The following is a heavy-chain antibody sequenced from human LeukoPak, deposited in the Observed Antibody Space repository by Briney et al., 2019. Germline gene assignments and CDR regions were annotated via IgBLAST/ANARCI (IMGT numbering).Heavy chain of an antibody. D-gene: IGHD1-26*01. CDR2: INPNSGGT. J-gene: IGHJ4*02. CDR1: GYTFIGYY. CDR3: ARDRELLSY. V-gene: IGHV1-2*02. Sequence: ASVKVSCKAPGYTFIGYYIHWVRQAPGQGLEWMGWINPNSGGTNYAQKLQGRVTMTRDTSISTAYMELSSLRSDDTAVYYCARDRELLSYWGQGTLVTVSS.